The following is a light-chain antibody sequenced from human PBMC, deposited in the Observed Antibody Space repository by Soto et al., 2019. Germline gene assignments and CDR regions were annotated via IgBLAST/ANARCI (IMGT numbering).Light chain of an antibody. CDR3: QSYDSSLSGYV. CDR1: SSNMWAGYD. J-gene: IGLJ1*01. CDR2: GNS. V-gene: IGLV1-40*01. Sequence: QSVLTQPPSVSGAPGQRVTISCTGSSSNMWAGYDVHWYQQLPGTAPILLIYGNSNRPSGVPDRFSGSKSGTSASLAITGLQAEDEADYYCQSYDSSLSGYVFGTGTKVTVL.